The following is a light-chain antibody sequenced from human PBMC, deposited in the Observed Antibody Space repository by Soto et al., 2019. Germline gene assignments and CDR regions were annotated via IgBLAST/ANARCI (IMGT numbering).Light chain of an antibody. J-gene: IGKJ5*01. CDR2: TAS. CDR1: QSISNY. V-gene: IGKV1-39*01. Sequence: IEMTQSPSSLSSSLLDIFTITFPASQSISNYLNWYQQKPGKAPKLLIYTASNLQSGVPSRFSGSGSGTDFTLTISSLLPEDFATYYCQQSFSTPITFGQGTRLEIK. CDR3: QQSFSTPIT.